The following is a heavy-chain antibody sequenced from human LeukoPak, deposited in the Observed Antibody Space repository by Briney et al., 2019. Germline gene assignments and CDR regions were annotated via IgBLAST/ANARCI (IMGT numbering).Heavy chain of an antibody. CDR3: AGLFSGYDPFDY. D-gene: IGHD5-12*01. CDR2: IFYSGHP. J-gene: IGHJ4*02. V-gene: IGHV4-59*03. Sequence: GSLRLSCAASGFPFSSYAMSWIRQSPGKGLEGIGYIFYSGHPNHNLSLKSRDNVSVDTSKHQVSLKLRSVTAADTAVYYCAGLFSGYDPFDYWGQGTLVTVSS. CDR1: GFPFSSYA.